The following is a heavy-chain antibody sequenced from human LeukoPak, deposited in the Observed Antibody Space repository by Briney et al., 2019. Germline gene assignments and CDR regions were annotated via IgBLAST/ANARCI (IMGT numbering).Heavy chain of an antibody. V-gene: IGHV3-30*02. Sequence: GGSLRLSCAASGFTFSNYVMQWVRQAPGKGLAWVANIKQDGSEKYYADSVKGRFTISRDNSKNTLYLQMNSLRAEDTAVYYCARGSQWLVLSYWGQGTLVTVSS. J-gene: IGHJ4*02. CDR1: GFTFSNYV. CDR2: IKQDGSEK. D-gene: IGHD6-19*01. CDR3: ARGSQWLVLSY.